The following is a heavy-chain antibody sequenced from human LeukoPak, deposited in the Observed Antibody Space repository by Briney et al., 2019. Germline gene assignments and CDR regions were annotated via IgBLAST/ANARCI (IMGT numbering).Heavy chain of an antibody. CDR2: IYYSGST. Sequence: SETLSLTCTVSGGSISSYYWSWIRQPPGKGLEWIGYIYYSGSTNYNPSLKSRVTISVDTSKNQFSLKLSSVTAADTAVYYCARNSCPSGTCYDNRGYFDYWGQGTLVTVSS. CDR1: GGSISSYY. V-gene: IGHV4-59*01. D-gene: IGHD2-15*01. CDR3: ARNSCPSGTCYDNRGYFDY. J-gene: IGHJ4*02.